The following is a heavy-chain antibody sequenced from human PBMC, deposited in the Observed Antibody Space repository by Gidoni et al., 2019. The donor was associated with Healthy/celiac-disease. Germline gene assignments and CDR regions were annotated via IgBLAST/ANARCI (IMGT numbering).Heavy chain of an antibody. CDR3: ARSLVVVAAPYYFDY. V-gene: IGHV4-61*02. J-gene: IGHJ4*02. D-gene: IGHD2-15*01. CDR1: GGPIRSGSYH. Sequence: QVQLQESGPGLVKPSQTLSLTCTVSGGPIRSGSYHWSWIRQPAGKGLEWIGRIYTSGSTNYNPSLKSRVTISVDTSKNQFSLKLSSVTAADTAVYYCARSLVVVAAPYYFDYWGQGTLVTVSS. CDR2: IYTSGST.